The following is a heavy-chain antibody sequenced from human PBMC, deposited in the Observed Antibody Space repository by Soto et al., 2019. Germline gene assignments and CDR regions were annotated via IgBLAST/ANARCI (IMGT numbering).Heavy chain of an antibody. D-gene: IGHD6-13*01. Sequence: QVQLQESGPGLVKPSGTLSRTWAVSGGSISSSNWGSCVRQPPGKGLEWIGEIYHSGSTNYTPSLKSRVTISVDKSKNQFSLKLSSVTAADTAVYYCARVLGGSWSPVDYWGQGTLVTVSS. CDR2: IYHSGST. CDR3: ARVLGGSWSPVDY. J-gene: IGHJ4*02. CDR1: GGSISSSNW. V-gene: IGHV4-4*02.